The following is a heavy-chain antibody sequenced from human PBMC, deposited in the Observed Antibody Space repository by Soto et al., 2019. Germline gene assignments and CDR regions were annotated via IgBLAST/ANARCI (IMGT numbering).Heavy chain of an antibody. J-gene: IGHJ3*02. CDR1: GGSVNSGNYY. CDR3: ARVERGTATTVVDACDI. Sequence: QVQLQQWGAGLLKPSETLSLTCAVFGGSVNSGNYYWSWIRQPPVKGLEWIGEMSHSGGTHFNPCLKSRVTISVDTSKNKFSLKMSSVTAADTALYYCARVERGTATTVVDACDIWGPGTMVTVSS. CDR2: MSHSGGT. V-gene: IGHV4-34*01. D-gene: IGHD1-1*01.